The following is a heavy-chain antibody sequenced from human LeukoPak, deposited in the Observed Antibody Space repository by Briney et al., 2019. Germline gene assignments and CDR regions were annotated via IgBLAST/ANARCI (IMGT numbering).Heavy chain of an antibody. CDR2: IIPIFGTA. J-gene: IGHJ5*02. D-gene: IGHD3-3*01. CDR1: GGTFSSYA. CDR3: ARVQAINYDFWSGPNPNWFDP. V-gene: IGHV1-69*13. Sequence: SVKVSCKASGGTFSSYAISWVRQAPGQGLEWMGGIIPIFGTANYAQKFQGRVTITADESTSAAYMELSSLRSEDTAVYYCARVQAINYDFWSGPNPNWFDPWGQGTLVTVSS.